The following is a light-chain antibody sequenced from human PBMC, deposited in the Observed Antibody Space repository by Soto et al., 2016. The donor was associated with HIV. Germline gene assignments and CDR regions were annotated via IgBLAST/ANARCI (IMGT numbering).Light chain of an antibody. V-gene: IGLV3-19*01. J-gene: IGLJ2*01. Sequence: SSELTQDPAVSVALGQTVRITCQGDSLGSYYGSWYQQKPGQAPVLVIYGKNSRPSGIPDRFSGSTSGNTASLTITGAQAEDEADYYCDSRDSSGNHLIFGGGTKLTVL. CDR2: GKN. CDR3: DSRDSSGNHLI. CDR1: SLGSYY.